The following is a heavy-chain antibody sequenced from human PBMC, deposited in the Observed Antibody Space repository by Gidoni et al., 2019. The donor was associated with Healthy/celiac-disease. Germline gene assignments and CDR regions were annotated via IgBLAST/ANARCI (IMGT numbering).Heavy chain of an antibody. Sequence: QVQLVQSGAEVKKPGAPVKASCKASGGTSSSYAISWVRQAPGQGLEWLGRIIPILGIANYAQKFQGRVTITADKSTSTAYMELSSLRSEDTAVYYCARDHYYGSGREFDPWGQGTLVTVSS. V-gene: IGHV1-69*04. CDR2: IIPILGIA. D-gene: IGHD3-10*01. CDR3: ARDHYYGSGREFDP. J-gene: IGHJ5*02. CDR1: GGTSSSYA.